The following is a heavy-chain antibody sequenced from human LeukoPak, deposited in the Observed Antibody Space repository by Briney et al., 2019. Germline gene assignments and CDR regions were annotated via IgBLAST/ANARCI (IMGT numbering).Heavy chain of an antibody. J-gene: IGHJ4*02. V-gene: IGHV3-30*18. CDR2: ISYDGSNK. CDR1: GFTFSSYG. Sequence: GGSLRLSCAASGFTFSSYGMHWVRQAPGKGLEWVAVISYDGSNKYYADSVKGRFTISRDNSKNTLYLQMNSLRAEDTAVYYCAKSRSSWYGEDLYWGQGTLVTVSS. D-gene: IGHD6-13*01. CDR3: AKSRSSWYGEDLY.